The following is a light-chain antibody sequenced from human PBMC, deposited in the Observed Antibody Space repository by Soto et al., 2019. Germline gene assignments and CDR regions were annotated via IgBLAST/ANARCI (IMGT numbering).Light chain of an antibody. CDR3: MQGSHWPPT. Sequence: DVAMTQSPLSLSVTLGQPASISCRSAQSLVWSNGNTYLAWFQQRPGQSPRRLVYKVSNRDSGVPDRFSGSGSGTDFTLKISRVEAEDFGVYYCMQGSHWPPTFGQGTKLEIK. CDR1: QSLVWSNGNTY. V-gene: IGKV2-30*01. J-gene: IGKJ2*01. CDR2: KVS.